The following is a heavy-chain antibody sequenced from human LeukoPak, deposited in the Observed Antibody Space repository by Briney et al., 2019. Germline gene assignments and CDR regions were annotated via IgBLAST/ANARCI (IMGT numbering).Heavy chain of an antibody. CDR3: ARSPAEYYDSSGYYHTYYYGMDV. Sequence: GGSLRLSCAASGFTFSSYWMSWVRQAPGKGLEWVANIKQDGSEKYYVDSVKGRFTISRDNAKNSLYLQMNSLRAEDTAVYYCARSPAEYYDSSGYYHTYYYGMDVWGQGTTVTVSS. J-gene: IGHJ6*02. V-gene: IGHV3-7*01. CDR1: GFTFSSYW. D-gene: IGHD3-22*01. CDR2: IKQDGSEK.